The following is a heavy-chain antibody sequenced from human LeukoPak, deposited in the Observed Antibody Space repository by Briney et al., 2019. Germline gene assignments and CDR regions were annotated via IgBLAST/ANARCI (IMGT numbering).Heavy chain of an antibody. CDR1: GFTVSSNY. D-gene: IGHD3-22*01. CDR2: IYSGGST. V-gene: IGHV3-53*01. Sequence: GGSLRLSCAASGFTVSSNYMSWVRQAPGKGLEWVSVIYSGGSTYYADSVKGRFTISRDNSKNTLYLQMNSLRAEDTALYYCARRRSYDSSGYYYIGFDIWGQGTMVTVSS. J-gene: IGHJ3*02. CDR3: ARRRSYDSSGYYYIGFDI.